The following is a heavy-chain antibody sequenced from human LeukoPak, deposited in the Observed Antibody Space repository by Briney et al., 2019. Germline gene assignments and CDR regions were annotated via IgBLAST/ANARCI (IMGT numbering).Heavy chain of an antibody. CDR1: GFTFSSYS. V-gene: IGHV3-21*01. CDR2: ISSSSSYI. D-gene: IGHD3-22*01. CDR3: ARVKAYDSSGYYQRPGKVDY. Sequence: GGSPRLSCAASGFTFSSYSMNWVRQAPGKGLEWVSSISSSSSYIYYADSVKGRFTISRDNAKNSLYLQMNSLRAEDTAVYYCARVKAYDSSGYYQRPGKVDYWGQGTLVTVSS. J-gene: IGHJ4*02.